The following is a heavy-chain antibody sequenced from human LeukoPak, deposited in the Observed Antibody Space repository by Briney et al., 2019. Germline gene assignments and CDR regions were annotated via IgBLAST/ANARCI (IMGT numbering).Heavy chain of an antibody. CDR2: INPNSGFS. D-gene: IGHD2-15*01. CDR3: IRGGGRGGSCRFDP. J-gene: IGHJ5*02. V-gene: IGHV1-8*01. Sequence: ASVKVSCKASGYTFTTYDINWVRQVTGQGLGWMGWINPNSGFSDYAPKFQGRVTMTRNTSITTAYMELSGLRSEDTAVYYCIRGGGRGGSCRFDPWGQGTLVTVSS. CDR1: GYTFTTYD.